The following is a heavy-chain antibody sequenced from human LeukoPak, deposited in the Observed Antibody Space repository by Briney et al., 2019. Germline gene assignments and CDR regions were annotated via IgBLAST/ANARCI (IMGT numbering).Heavy chain of an antibody. J-gene: IGHJ4*02. CDR2: LFGGGTI. CDR1: GFTVSAYY. Sequence: PGGSLRLSCAAPGFTVSAYYMSWVRQAPGKGLEWVSVLFGGGTIYYADSVNGRFTISRDNSKNTLYLQLNSLRAEDTAVYYCARGPRVATYYYFDYWGQGTLVTVSS. CDR3: ARGPRVATYYYFDY. V-gene: IGHV3-53*01. D-gene: IGHD1-1*01.